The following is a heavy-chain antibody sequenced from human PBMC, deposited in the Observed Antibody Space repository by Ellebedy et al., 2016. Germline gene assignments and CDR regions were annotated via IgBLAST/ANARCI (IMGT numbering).Heavy chain of an antibody. V-gene: IGHV3-23*01. CDR1: GFTFSSYA. J-gene: IGHJ4*02. Sequence: GESLKISXAASGFTFSSYAMSWVRQAPGKGLEWVSVISGSGDSTYYADSVKGRFTISRDNSKNTLYLQMNSLRAEDTAVYYCAKASFDWLPNYYFDYWGQGTLVTVSS. D-gene: IGHD3-9*01. CDR2: ISGSGDST. CDR3: AKASFDWLPNYYFDY.